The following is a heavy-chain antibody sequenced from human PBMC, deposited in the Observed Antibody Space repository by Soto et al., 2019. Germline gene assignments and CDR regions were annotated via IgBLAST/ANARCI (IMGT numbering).Heavy chain of an antibody. D-gene: IGHD3-22*01. Sequence: SETLSLTCTVSGGSISSYYWSWIRQPPGKGLEWIGYIYYSGSTNYNPSLKSRLTISVDTSKNQFSLKLSSVTAADTAVYYCARSDHYFYDSSGYWDYWGQGTLVTVSS. CDR3: ARSDHYFYDSSGYWDY. V-gene: IGHV4-59*08. J-gene: IGHJ4*02. CDR2: IYYSGST. CDR1: GGSISSYY.